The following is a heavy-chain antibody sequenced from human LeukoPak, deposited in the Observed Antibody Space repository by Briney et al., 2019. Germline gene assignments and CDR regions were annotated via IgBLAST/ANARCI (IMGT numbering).Heavy chain of an antibody. CDR1: GFTFSSYG. J-gene: IGHJ6*03. Sequence: GRSLRLSCAASGFTFSSYGMHWVRQAPGKGLEWVAVIWDDRSNKYYADSVKGRFTISRDNSKNTLYLQMNSLRAEDTALYYCAKTSQYYFYIDVWGKGTTVTVSS. CDR2: IWDDRSNK. CDR3: AKTSQYYFYIDV. V-gene: IGHV3-33*06.